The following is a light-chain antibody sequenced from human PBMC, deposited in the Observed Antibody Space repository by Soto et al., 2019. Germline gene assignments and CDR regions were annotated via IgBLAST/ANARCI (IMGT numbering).Light chain of an antibody. Sequence: QSVLTQPASVSGSPGQSITISCTGSSSAVGGHNYVSWYQHYPGKAPKLIIFEVNNRPSRVSNRFSGSKSGNTASLTISGLQAEDEADYYCSSYTNNQRLFGGGTKLTVL. CDR3: SSYTNNQRL. CDR1: SSAVGGHNY. J-gene: IGLJ3*02. V-gene: IGLV2-14*01. CDR2: EVN.